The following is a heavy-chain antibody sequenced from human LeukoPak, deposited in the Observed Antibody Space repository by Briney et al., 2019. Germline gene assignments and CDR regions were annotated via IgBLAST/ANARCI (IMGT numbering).Heavy chain of an antibody. D-gene: IGHD3-10*01. CDR1: GYTFTSYY. CDR2: INPSGGST. Sequence: ASVKVSCKASGYTFTSYYMHWVRQAPGQGLEWMGIINPSGGSTSYARKFQGRVTMTRDTSTSTVYMELSSLRSEDTAVYYCARAYGSGSYTLLFFDYWGQGTLVTVSS. CDR3: ARAYGSGSYTLLFFDY. J-gene: IGHJ4*02. V-gene: IGHV1-46*01.